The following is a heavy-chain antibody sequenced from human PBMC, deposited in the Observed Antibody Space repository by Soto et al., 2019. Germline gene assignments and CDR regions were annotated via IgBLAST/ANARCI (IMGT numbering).Heavy chain of an antibody. V-gene: IGHV3-74*01. J-gene: IGHJ4*02. CDR1: GFSFSSYW. CDR3: ARDGGYFDY. Sequence: GGSLRLSCAASGFSFSSYWMHWVRQTPGKGLVCVSRINSDGTNTWYADSVKGRFTISRDNARDTLYLQMNSLRAEDTAVYYCARDGGYFDYWGQGIPVTVSS. D-gene: IGHD3-16*01. CDR2: INSDGTNT.